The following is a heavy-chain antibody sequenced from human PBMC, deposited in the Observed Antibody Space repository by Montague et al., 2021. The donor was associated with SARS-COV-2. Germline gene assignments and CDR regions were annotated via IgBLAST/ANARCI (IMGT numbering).Heavy chain of an antibody. V-gene: IGHV6-1*01. D-gene: IGHD3-16*01. Sequence: CAISWDSVSSNSATWNWVRQSPSIGLEWLGRTYYRSKWYDDYAVSVRGRVTINPDTSKNQFSLQLNSVTPEDTAIYYCTSGRGGNYNVMDVWGQGTTVTVSS. CDR1: WDSVSSNSAT. CDR3: TSGRGGNYNVMDV. CDR2: TYYRSKWYD. J-gene: IGHJ6*02.